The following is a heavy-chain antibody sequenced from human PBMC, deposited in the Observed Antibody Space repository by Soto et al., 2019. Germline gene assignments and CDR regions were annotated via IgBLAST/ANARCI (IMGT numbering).Heavy chain of an antibody. CDR2: INAGNGNT. D-gene: IGHD2-2*03. CDR1: GYTFTNYA. CDR3: AGLFALWFDP. J-gene: IGHJ5*02. Sequence: QVQLVQSGAEEKKPGASVKVSCKASGYTFTNYAMHWVRQVPGQRLEWMGWINAGNGNTKYTHNFQGRVTITRDTSTIAAYKDTSSLITDVTGLYYCAGLFALWFDPWGQGTLVTVSS. V-gene: IGHV1-3*05.